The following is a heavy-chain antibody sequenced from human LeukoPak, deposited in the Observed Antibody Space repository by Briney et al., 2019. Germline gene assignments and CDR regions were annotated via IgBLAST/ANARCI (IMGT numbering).Heavy chain of an antibody. Sequence: SETLSLTCTVSGGSTSSYYWSWIRQPPGKGLEWIGYIYYSGSTNYNPSLKSRVTISVDTSKNQFSLKLSSVTAADTAVYYCARAGPRAARRISVLGAFDIWGQGTMVTVSS. J-gene: IGHJ3*02. V-gene: IGHV4-59*01. CDR1: GGSTSSYY. D-gene: IGHD6-6*01. CDR3: ARAGPRAARRISVLGAFDI. CDR2: IYYSGST.